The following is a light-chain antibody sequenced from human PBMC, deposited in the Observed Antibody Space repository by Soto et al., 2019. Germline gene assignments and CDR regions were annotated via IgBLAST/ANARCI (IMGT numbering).Light chain of an antibody. CDR3: LSHTTSRTYV. V-gene: IGLV2-14*03. J-gene: IGLJ1*01. CDR2: NVN. Sequence: QSVLTQPASVSGSPGQSITTSCSGTSSDIGAYEYVSWYQQHPGKPPKLMIYNVNNRPSGVSYRFSGSKSGNTASLTISRLQPEDEADYYCLSHTTSRTYVFGPGTKVTVL. CDR1: SSDIGAYEY.